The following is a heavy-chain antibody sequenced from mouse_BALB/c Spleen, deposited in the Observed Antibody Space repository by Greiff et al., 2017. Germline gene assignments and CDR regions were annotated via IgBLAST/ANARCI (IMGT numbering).Heavy chain of an antibody. CDR3: ARHEAFYYGNYEFAY. J-gene: IGHJ3*01. V-gene: IGHV5-12-1*01. CDR1: GFTFSSYA. CDR2: ISSGGGST. D-gene: IGHD2-1*01. Sequence: EVNVVESGGGLVKPGGSLKLSCAASGFTFSSYAMSWVRQTPEKRLEWVASISSGGGSTYYPDTVKGRFTISRDNAKNTLYLQMSSLKSEDTAMYYCARHEAFYYGNYEFAYWGQGTLVTVSA.